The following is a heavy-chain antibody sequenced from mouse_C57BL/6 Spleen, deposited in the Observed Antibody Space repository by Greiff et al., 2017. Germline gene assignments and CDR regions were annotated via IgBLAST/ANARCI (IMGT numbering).Heavy chain of an antibody. CDR2: IRNKANGYTT. D-gene: IGHD2-12*01. Sequence: EVHLVESGGGLVQPGGSLSLSCAASGFTFTDYYMSWVRQPPGKALEWLGFIRNKANGYTTEYSASVKGRFTISRDNSQSILYLQMNALRAEDSATYYCARSYYTSYYFDYWGQGTTLTVSS. CDR1: GFTFTDYY. V-gene: IGHV7-3*01. J-gene: IGHJ2*01. CDR3: ARSYYTSYYFDY.